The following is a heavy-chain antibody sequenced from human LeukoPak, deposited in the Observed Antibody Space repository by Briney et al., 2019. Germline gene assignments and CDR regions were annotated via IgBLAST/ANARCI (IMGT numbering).Heavy chain of an antibody. CDR1: GGSISSGGYS. J-gene: IGHJ2*01. D-gene: IGHD4-17*01. V-gene: IGHV4-30-2*01. CDR2: IFHTEST. Sequence: SETLSLTCAVSGGSISSGGYSWSWIRQPPGKGLEWIGYIFHTESTYYNPSLKSRVTISLDISKNQFSLRLSAVTAADTAVYYCAREYYGDYSYRCFDHWGRGTLVTVSS. CDR3: AREYYGDYSYRCFDH.